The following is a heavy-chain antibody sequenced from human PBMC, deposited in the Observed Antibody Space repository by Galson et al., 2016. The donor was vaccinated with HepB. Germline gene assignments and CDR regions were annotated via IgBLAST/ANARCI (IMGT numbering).Heavy chain of an antibody. V-gene: IGHV3-23*01. D-gene: IGHD3-16*01. J-gene: IGHJ4*02. CDR1: GFSFSNSG. CDR2: ITRSGDAT. CDR3: GKHGGFDY. Sequence: SLRLSCAASGFSFSNSGMSWVRQAPGRGLEWVSDITRSGDATHYADFVKGRFTISRDNSKNTLYLYMNSLSAGDTAVYYCGKHGGFDYWGQGALVTVSS.